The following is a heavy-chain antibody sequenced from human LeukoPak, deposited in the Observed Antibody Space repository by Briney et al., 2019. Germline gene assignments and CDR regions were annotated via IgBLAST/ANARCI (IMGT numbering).Heavy chain of an antibody. CDR1: GGSISSGGYY. CDR2: IYYSGST. Sequence: PSQTLSLTCTVSGGSISSGGYYWSWIRQHPGKGLEWIGYIYYSGSTYYNPSLKSRVTIPVDTSKNQFSLKLSSVTAADTAVYYCARIVVPAAIDYWGQGTLVTVSS. D-gene: IGHD2-2*01. J-gene: IGHJ4*02. V-gene: IGHV4-31*03. CDR3: ARIVVPAAIDY.